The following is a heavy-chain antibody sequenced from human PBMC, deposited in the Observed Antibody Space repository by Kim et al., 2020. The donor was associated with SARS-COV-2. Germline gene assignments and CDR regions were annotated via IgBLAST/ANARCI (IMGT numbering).Heavy chain of an antibody. CDR1: GFTISSYG. CDR3: GDNHGAGSHYTY. V-gene: IGHV3-23*01. CDR2: FTRDGKT. D-gene: IGHD3-10*01. J-gene: IGHJ4*02. Sequence: GGSLRLSCAASGFTISSYGMTWVRQTQGKGLELDSSFTRDGKTYYADYVKGRFTISRDNSQNMLYLQMHSLRAEGTAVYYCGDNHGAGSHYTYWGQGTLVTVSS.